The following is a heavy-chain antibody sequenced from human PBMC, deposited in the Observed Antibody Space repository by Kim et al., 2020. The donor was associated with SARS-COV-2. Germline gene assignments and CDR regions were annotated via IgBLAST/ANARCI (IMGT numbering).Heavy chain of an antibody. CDR3: AKTGRIAAAGFFDY. J-gene: IGHJ4*02. D-gene: IGHD6-13*01. V-gene: IGHV3-30*02. Sequence: YATSVKVRFTISRDNSKNTLYLQMNSLRAEDTAVYYCAKTGRIAAAGFFDYWGQGTLVTVSS.